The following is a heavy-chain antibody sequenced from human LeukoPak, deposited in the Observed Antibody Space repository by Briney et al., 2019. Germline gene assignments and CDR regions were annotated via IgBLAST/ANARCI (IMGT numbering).Heavy chain of an antibody. CDR3: AKGMDYDSSGYYSV. CDR1: GFTFSSYA. CDR2: ISGSGGST. J-gene: IGHJ4*02. D-gene: IGHD3-22*01. Sequence: QPGGSLRLSCAASGFTFSSYAMSWVRQAPGKGLEWVSGISGSGGSTYYADSVKGRFTISRDNSKNTLSLQMSSLRAEDTAVYYCAKGMDYDSSGYYSVWGQGTLVTVSS. V-gene: IGHV3-23*01.